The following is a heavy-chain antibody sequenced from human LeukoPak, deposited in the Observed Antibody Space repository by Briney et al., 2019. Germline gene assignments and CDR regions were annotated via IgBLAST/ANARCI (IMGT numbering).Heavy chain of an antibody. CDR1: GGSISSGDYY. V-gene: IGHV4-30-4*01. Sequence: SQTLSLTCTVSGGSISSGDYYWSWIRQPPGKGLEWIGFIHYSGSTYYNPSLKSRVTISVNMSKNQLSLKVSSVTAADTAVYYCARDGRYCNGGNCYSKDYWGQGTLVTVSS. CDR2: IHYSGST. D-gene: IGHD2-15*01. CDR3: ARDGRYCNGGNCYSKDY. J-gene: IGHJ4*02.